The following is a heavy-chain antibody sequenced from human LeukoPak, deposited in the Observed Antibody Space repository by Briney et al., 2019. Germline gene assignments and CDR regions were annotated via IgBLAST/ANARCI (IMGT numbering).Heavy chain of an antibody. J-gene: IGHJ3*02. D-gene: IGHD3-10*01. CDR3: TRAAIRGDAFDI. Sequence: GGSLRLSCAASAFTFSDHYMDWVRQAPGKGLEWVGRARNKADSYTTEYAASVKGRFTISRDDSKTSLYLQMNSLKTEDTAVYYCTRAAIRGDAFDIWGQGTMVTVS. CDR1: AFTFSDHY. CDR2: ARNKADSYTT. V-gene: IGHV3-72*01.